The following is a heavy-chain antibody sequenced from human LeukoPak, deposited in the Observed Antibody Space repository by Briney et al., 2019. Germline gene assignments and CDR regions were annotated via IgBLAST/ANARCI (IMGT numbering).Heavy chain of an antibody. J-gene: IGHJ4*02. CDR3: ARRRSRGYYDSSGNYFDY. V-gene: IGHV4-34*01. CDR1: GGSFSGYY. Sequence: PSETLSLTCAVYGGSFSGYYWSWIRQPPGKGLEWIGEINHSGSTNYNPSLKSRVTISVDTSKNQFSLKLSSVTAADTAVYYCARRRSRGYYDSSGNYFDYWGQGTLVTVSS. CDR2: INHSGST. D-gene: IGHD3-22*01.